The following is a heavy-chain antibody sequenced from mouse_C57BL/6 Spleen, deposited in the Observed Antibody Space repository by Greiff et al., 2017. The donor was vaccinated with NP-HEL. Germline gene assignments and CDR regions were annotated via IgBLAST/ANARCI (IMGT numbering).Heavy chain of an antibody. Sequence: DVHLVESGGDLVKPGGSLKLSCAASGFTFSSYGMSWVRQTPDNRLEWVATISSGGSYTYYPDSVKGRFTISRDNAKNTLYLQMSSLKSEDTAMYYCARHGVYYYGSSRYYFDYWGQGTTLTVSS. J-gene: IGHJ2*01. CDR1: GFTFSSYG. V-gene: IGHV5-6*01. D-gene: IGHD1-1*01. CDR3: ARHGVYYYGSSRYYFDY. CDR2: ISSGGSYT.